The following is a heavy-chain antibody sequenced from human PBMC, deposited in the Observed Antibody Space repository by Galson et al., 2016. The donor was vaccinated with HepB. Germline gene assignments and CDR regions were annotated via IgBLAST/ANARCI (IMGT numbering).Heavy chain of an antibody. CDR1: GDSVSSNSAG. J-gene: IGHJ4*02. Sequence: CAISGDSVSSNSAGWYWIRQTPSRGLECLGRTYYRSNWHNDYAESVKSRITINPDTSKNQFSLHLSSVTPEDTAVYYCARSYLLGRGFGWWGQGTLVTVSS. CDR3: ARSYLLGRGFGW. V-gene: IGHV6-1*01. D-gene: IGHD7-27*01. CDR2: TYYRSNWHN.